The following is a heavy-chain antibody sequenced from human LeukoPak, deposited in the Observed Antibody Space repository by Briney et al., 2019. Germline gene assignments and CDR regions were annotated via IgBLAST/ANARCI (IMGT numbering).Heavy chain of an antibody. D-gene: IGHD3-22*01. Sequence: GGSLRLSCAASGFTFSNAWMSWVRQAPGKGLEWVGRIKSKTDGGTTDYAAPVKGRFSISRDDSKNTLYLQMNSLKTEDTAVYYCTTSSQTTKFYDSSGYYSFYWGQGTLVTVSS. CDR1: GFTFSNAW. CDR2: IKSKTDGGTT. V-gene: IGHV3-15*01. CDR3: TTSSQTTKFYDSSGYYSFY. J-gene: IGHJ4*02.